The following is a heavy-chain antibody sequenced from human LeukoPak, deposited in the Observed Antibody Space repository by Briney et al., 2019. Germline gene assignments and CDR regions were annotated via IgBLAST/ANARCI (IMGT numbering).Heavy chain of an antibody. CDR2: INHSGSA. Sequence: SETLSLTCAVYGGSFSGYYWSWIRQPPGKGLEWIGEINHSGSANYNPSLKSRLIISLDTSKNQFSLQLNYVTAADTAVYYCARVVIRYWYFDLWGRGTLVTVSS. J-gene: IGHJ2*01. CDR3: ARVVIRYWYFDL. V-gene: IGHV4-34*01. D-gene: IGHD2-2*01. CDR1: GGSFSGYY.